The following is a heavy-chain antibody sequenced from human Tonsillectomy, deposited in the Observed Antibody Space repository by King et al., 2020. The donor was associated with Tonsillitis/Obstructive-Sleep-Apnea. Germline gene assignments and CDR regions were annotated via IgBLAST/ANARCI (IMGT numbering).Heavy chain of an antibody. D-gene: IGHD5-12*01. CDR3: ARGSGYDAFDY. Sequence: VQLQESGPGLVKPSGTLSLTCAVSGGSISRSNWWSWVRQPPGKGLEGIGEINHSGSTDYNPSLKSRVSISVGKSKNHFSLKVNSVTAAGTAVYYCARGSGYDAFDYWGQGTLVTVSS. CDR2: INHSGST. V-gene: IGHV4-4*02. J-gene: IGHJ4*02. CDR1: GGSISRSNW.